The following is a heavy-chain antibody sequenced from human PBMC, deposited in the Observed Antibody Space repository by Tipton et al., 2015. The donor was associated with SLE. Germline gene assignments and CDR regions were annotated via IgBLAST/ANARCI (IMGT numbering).Heavy chain of an antibody. Sequence: LRLSCTVSGGSISSSSYYWGWIRQPPGKGLEWIGSIYYSGITYYNPSLKSRVTISVDTSKNQFSLKLSSVTAADTAVYYCARVTGIGLGTWYFDLWGRGTLVTVSS. CDR2: IYYSGIT. CDR1: GGSISSSSYY. J-gene: IGHJ2*01. CDR3: ARVTGIGLGTWYFDL. V-gene: IGHV4-39*07. D-gene: IGHD3-16*01.